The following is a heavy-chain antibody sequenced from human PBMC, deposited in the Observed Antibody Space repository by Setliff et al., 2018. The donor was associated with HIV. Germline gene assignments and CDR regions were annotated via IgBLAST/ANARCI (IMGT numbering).Heavy chain of an antibody. V-gene: IGHV1-2*02. CDR3: ARAPTLVGVEYYYYFGMDV. CDR1: GYTFTGYY. CDR2: INPHRGDT. J-gene: IGHJ6*02. Sequence: ASVPVSCKASGYTFTGYYMHWVRQAPGQGLEWMGWINPHRGDTNYAQKFQDRVTMTRDTSVNIAYMQLNRLSSDDPAVYYCARAPTLVGVEYYYYFGMDVWGQGTTVTVSS. D-gene: IGHD3-3*01.